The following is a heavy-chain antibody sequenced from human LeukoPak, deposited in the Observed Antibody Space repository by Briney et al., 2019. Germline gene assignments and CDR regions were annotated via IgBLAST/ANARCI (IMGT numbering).Heavy chain of an antibody. J-gene: IGHJ1*01. V-gene: IGHV4-31*03. CDR3: ARDLRAGKEYFQH. CDR1: GGSISSGGYY. D-gene: IGHD6-19*01. CDR2: IYYSGST. Sequence: SETLSLTCTVSGGSISSGGYYWSWIRQHPGKGLEWIGYIYYSGSTYYDPSLKSRVTISVDTSKNQFSLKLSSVTAADTAVYYCARDLRAGKEYFQHWGQGTLVTVSS.